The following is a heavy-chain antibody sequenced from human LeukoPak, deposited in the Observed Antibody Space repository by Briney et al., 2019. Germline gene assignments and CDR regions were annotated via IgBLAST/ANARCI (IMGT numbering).Heavy chain of an antibody. Sequence: PGGSLRLSCEGSGFTFRSYGMHWVRQAPGKGLEWVAVISYDGARKYHADSVKGRFTISRDNSKNTLSLQMNSLTPEDTAVYSCARSDYLYWYFDLWGRGTLVTVSS. J-gene: IGHJ2*01. CDR2: ISYDGARK. CDR1: GFTFRSYG. V-gene: IGHV3-30*14. D-gene: IGHD1-26*01. CDR3: ARSDYLYWYFDL.